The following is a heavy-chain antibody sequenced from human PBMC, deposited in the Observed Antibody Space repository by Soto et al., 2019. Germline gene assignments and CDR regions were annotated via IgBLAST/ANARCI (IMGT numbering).Heavy chain of an antibody. Sequence: SETLSLTCTVSGGSISSYYWSWIRQPPGKGLEWIGYIYYSGSTNYNPSLKSRVTISVDTSKNQFSLKLSSVTAADTAVYYCARHGVATITAYYYYMDVWGKVTTVTVSS. CDR1: GGSISSYY. D-gene: IGHD5-12*01. J-gene: IGHJ6*03. CDR2: IYYSGST. CDR3: ARHGVATITAYYYYMDV. V-gene: IGHV4-59*08.